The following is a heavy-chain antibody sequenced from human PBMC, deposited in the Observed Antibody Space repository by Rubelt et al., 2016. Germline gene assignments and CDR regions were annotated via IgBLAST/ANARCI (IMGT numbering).Heavy chain of an antibody. V-gene: IGHV4-34*01. Sequence: QVQLQQWGAGLLKPSETLSPTCAVYGGSFSGYYWSWIRQPPGKGLEWIGEINHSGSTNYNPPLLIRVTISVDPSKSPSALKLSSVAAAGTAVYYCARHRSGQLLDYWGQGTLVTVSS. J-gene: IGHJ4*02. CDR3: ARHRSGQLLDY. CDR1: GGSFSGYY. D-gene: IGHD2-15*01. CDR2: INHSGST.